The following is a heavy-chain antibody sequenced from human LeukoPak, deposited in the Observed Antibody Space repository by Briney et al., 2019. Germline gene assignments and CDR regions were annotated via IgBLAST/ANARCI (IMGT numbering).Heavy chain of an antibody. Sequence: ASVKVSCKASGYTFTGYYMHWVRQAPGQGLEWMGWINPNSGGTNYAQKFQGGVTMTRDTSISTAYMKLSRLRSDDTAVYYCARVSSYYGSGSYISPYYYYGMDVWGQGTTVTVSS. D-gene: IGHD3-10*01. V-gene: IGHV1-2*02. CDR2: INPNSGGT. CDR3: ARVSSYYGSGSYISPYYYYGMDV. CDR1: GYTFTGYY. J-gene: IGHJ6*02.